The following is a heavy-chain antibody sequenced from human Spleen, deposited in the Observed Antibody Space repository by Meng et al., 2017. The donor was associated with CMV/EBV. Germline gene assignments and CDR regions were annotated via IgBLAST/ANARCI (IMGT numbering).Heavy chain of an antibody. CDR3: ARASYGIAARPVDY. CDR1: GFTVSSNY. V-gene: IGHV3-53*01. CDR2: IYSGGST. D-gene: IGHD6-6*01. Sequence: GESLKISCAASGFTVSSNYMSWVRQAPGKGLEWVSVIYSGGSTYYADSVKGRFTISRDNSKNSLYLQMNSLRVEDTAVYYCARASYGIAARPVDYWGQGTLVTVSS. J-gene: IGHJ4*02.